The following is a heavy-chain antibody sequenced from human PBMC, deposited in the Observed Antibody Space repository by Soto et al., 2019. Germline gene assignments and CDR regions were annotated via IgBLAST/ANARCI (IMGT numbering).Heavy chain of an antibody. Sequence: SETLSLTCAVYGGSFSGYYWSWIRQPPGKGLEWIGEINHSGSTNYNPSLKSRVTISVDTSKNQFSLKLSSVTAADTAVYYCAREAVATKLFDYWGQGTLVTSPQ. CDR3: AREAVATKLFDY. CDR2: INHSGST. J-gene: IGHJ4*02. V-gene: IGHV4-34*01. D-gene: IGHD5-12*01. CDR1: GGSFSGYY.